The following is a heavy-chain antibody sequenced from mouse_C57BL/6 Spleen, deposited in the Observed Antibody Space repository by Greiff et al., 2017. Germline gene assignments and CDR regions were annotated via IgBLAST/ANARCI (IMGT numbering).Heavy chain of an antibody. D-gene: IGHD1-1*01. CDR3: ARPLYYYGSRFYAMDY. J-gene: IGHJ4*01. Sequence: EVQLQQSGPELVKPGASVKISCKASGYSFTGYYMNWVKQSPEKSLEWIGEINPSTGGTTYNQKFKAKATLTADKSSSTAYMQLKRLTSEDSAVYYCARPLYYYGSRFYAMDYWGQGTSVTVSS. CDR1: GYSFTGYY. CDR2: INPSTGGT. V-gene: IGHV1-42*01.